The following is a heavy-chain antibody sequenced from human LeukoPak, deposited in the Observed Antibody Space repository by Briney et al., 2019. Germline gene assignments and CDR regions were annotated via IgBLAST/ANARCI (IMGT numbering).Heavy chain of an antibody. CDR3: ARELGYCSSTSCSSDWFDP. CDR2: IYYSGST. CDR1: GGSISSYH. V-gene: IGHV4-59*01. J-gene: IGHJ5*02. Sequence: SETLSLTCTVSGGSISSYHWSWTRQPPGKGLEWIGYIYYSGSTNYNPSLKSRVTISVDTSKNQFSLKLSSVTAADTAVYYCARELGYCSSTSCSSDWFDPWGQGTLVTVSS. D-gene: IGHD2-2*01.